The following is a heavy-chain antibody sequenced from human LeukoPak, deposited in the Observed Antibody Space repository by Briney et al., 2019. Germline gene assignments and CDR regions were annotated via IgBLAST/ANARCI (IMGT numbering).Heavy chain of an antibody. Sequence: ASVKVSCKASGYTFTSYGISWVRQATGQGLEWMGWMNPNSGNTGYAQKFQGRVTMTRNTSINTAYMELSSLRSEDTAVYYCARGSNGVVVITGWFDPWGQGTLVTVSS. V-gene: IGHV1-8*02. CDR2: MNPNSGNT. CDR1: GYTFTSYG. CDR3: ARGSNGVVVITGWFDP. D-gene: IGHD3-22*01. J-gene: IGHJ5*02.